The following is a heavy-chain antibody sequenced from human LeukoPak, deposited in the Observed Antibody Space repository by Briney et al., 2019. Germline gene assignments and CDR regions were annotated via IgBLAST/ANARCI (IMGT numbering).Heavy chain of an antibody. V-gene: IGHV3-7*01. CDR2: IKQDGSEK. CDR1: GFTFSSYW. Sequence: GGSLRLSCAASGFTFSSYWMSWVRQAPGKGLEWVANIKQDGSEKYYVDSVKGRFAISRDNAKNSLYLQMNSLRAEDTAVYYCAREGIAAAATRYFDLWGRGTLVTVSS. J-gene: IGHJ2*01. CDR3: AREGIAAAATRYFDL. D-gene: IGHD6-13*01.